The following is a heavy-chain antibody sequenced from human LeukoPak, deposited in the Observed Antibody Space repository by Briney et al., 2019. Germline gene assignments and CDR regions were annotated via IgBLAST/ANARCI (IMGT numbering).Heavy chain of an antibody. D-gene: IGHD3-10*02. CDR2: ISSSGSTI. V-gene: IGHV3-48*03. J-gene: IGHJ6*04. CDR1: GFTFSSYE. Sequence: GRSLRLSCAASGFTFSSYEMNWVRQAPGKGLEWVSYISSSGSTIYCADSVKGRFTISRDNAKNSLYLQMNSLRAEDTAVYYCAELGITMIGGVWGKGTTVTISS. CDR3: AELGITMIGGV.